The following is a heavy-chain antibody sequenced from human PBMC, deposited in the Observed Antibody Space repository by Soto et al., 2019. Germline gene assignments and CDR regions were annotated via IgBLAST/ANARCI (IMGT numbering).Heavy chain of an antibody. D-gene: IGHD4-17*01. CDR2: IISDGSST. J-gene: IGHJ4*02. CDR1: GFTFSSHW. CDR3: ASGGIDYGDYFDY. V-gene: IGHV3-74*01. Sequence: EVQLVESGGGLVQPGGSLRLSCAASGFTFSSHWMHWVRQAPGKGLLWVSQIISDGSSTIYADSVKGRFTVSRDNAKDTMYLQMNSLRAEDTAVYYCASGGIDYGDYFDYWGQGTLVTVSS.